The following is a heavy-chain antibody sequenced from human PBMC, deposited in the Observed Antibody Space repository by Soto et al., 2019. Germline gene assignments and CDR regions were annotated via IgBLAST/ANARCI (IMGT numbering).Heavy chain of an antibody. CDR2: IIPILGIA. V-gene: IGHV1-69*02. D-gene: IGHD2-8*01. CDR3: ARGQCTNGVCSYYFDY. CDR1: GGTFSSYT. Sequence: SVKVSCKASGGTFSSYTISWVRQAPGQGLEWMGRIIPILGIANYAQKFQGRVTITADKSTSTAYMELSSLRSEDTAVYYCARGQCTNGVCSYYFDYWGQGTLVTVSS. J-gene: IGHJ4*02.